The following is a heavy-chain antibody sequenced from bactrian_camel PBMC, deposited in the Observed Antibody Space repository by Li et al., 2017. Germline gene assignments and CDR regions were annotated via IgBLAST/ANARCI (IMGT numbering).Heavy chain of an antibody. CDR2: ISGDGRT. D-gene: IGHD4*01. CDR3: AAVLDRETRKRRDLATSVGCAFAY. J-gene: IGHJ6*01. Sequence: VQLVESGGGSVQAGGSLKLSCAASGYAYSGGCMYWFRQAPGNEREGVAVISGDGRTNYADSVKGRFTVSRVGAQNIIALQMDSLKPEDTAMYYCAAVLDRETRKRRDLATSVGCAFAYWGQGTQVTVS. V-gene: IGHV3S26*01. CDR1: GYAYSGGC.